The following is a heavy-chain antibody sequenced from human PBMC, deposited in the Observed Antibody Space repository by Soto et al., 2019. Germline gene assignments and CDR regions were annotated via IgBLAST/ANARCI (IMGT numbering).Heavy chain of an antibody. CDR3: ARDSCSSTSCYKAPGDYYYYGMDV. CDR2: INSDGSST. J-gene: IGHJ6*02. Sequence: GGSLRLSCAASGFTFSSYWMHWVRQAPGKGLVWVSRINSDGSSTSYADSVKGRFTISRDNAKNTLYLQMNSLRAEDTAVYYCARDSCSSTSCYKAPGDYYYYGMDVWGQGTTVTVSS. V-gene: IGHV3-74*01. D-gene: IGHD2-2*02. CDR1: GFTFSSYW.